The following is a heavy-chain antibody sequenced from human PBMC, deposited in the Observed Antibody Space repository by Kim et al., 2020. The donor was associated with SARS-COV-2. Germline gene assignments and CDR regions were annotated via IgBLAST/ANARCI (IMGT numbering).Heavy chain of an antibody. Sequence: AVSVKSRITINPDTSKNQFSLQLNSVTPEDTAVYYCAREAVAGPSWYFDLWGRGTLVTVSS. D-gene: IGHD6-19*01. CDR3: AREAVAGPSWYFDL. J-gene: IGHJ2*01. V-gene: IGHV6-1*01.